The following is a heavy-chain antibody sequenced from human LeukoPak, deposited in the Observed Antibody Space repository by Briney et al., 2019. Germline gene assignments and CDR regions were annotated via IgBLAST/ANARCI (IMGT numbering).Heavy chain of an antibody. CDR1: GGSISSSNW. V-gene: IGHV4-4*02. Sequence: SETLSLTCAVSGGSISSSNWWSWVRQPPGEGLEWIGEIYHSGSTNYNPSLKSRVTISVDKSKNQFSLKLSSVTAADTAVYYCARVSGYSSSWGYYYGMDVWGKGTTVAVSS. CDR3: ARVSGYSSSWGYYYGMDV. J-gene: IGHJ6*04. D-gene: IGHD6-13*01. CDR2: IYHSGST.